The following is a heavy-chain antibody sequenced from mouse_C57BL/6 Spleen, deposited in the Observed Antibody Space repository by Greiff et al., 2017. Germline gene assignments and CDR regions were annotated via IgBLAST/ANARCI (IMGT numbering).Heavy chain of an antibody. V-gene: IGHV1-64*01. CDR3: ASYGSSRRAMDY. Sequence: QVQLQQPGAELVKPGASVKLSCKASGYTFTSYWMHWVKQRPGQGLEWIGMIHPNSGSTNYNEKFKSKATLTVDKSSSTAYMQLSSLTSEDSAVYYCASYGSSRRAMDYWGPGASVTVSS. D-gene: IGHD1-1*01. CDR2: IHPNSGST. CDR1: GYTFTSYW. J-gene: IGHJ4*01.